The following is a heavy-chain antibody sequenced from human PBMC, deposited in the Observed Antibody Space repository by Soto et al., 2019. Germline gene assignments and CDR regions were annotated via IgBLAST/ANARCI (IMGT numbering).Heavy chain of an antibody. J-gene: IGHJ4*02. CDR2: ISYDGSNK. D-gene: IGHD5-12*01. V-gene: IGHV3-30-3*01. CDR3: AREVEMATIVL. Sequence: QVQLVESGGGVVQPGRSLRLSCAASGFTFSSYAMHWVRQAPGKGLEWVAVISYDGSNKYYADSVKGRFTISRDNSKNTLYLQMNSLRAEDTAVYYCAREVEMATIVLWGQGTLVTVSS. CDR1: GFTFSSYA.